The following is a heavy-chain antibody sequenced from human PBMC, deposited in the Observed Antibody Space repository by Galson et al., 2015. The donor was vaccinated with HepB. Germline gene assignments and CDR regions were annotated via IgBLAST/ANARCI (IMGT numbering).Heavy chain of an antibody. CDR3: ARDGHLDCSGTNCYSPWAGYGMDV. Sequence: SLRLSCAASGFTFSSYSMNWVRQAPGKGLEWVSSISSSSSYIYYADSVKGRFTISRDNSKNTLYLQMDSPRAEDTAVYYCARDGHLDCSGTNCYSPWAGYGMDVWGQGTTVTVSS. J-gene: IGHJ6*02. V-gene: IGHV3-21*01. D-gene: IGHD2-2*01. CDR1: GFTFSSYS. CDR2: ISSSSSYI.